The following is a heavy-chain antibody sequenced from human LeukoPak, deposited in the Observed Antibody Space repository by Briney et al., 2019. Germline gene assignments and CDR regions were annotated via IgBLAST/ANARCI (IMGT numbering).Heavy chain of an antibody. D-gene: IGHD5-12*01. Sequence: PGGSLRLSCAASGFTFRDYEMNWVRQAPGKGLEWVSYISTSGSTKYYADSVKDRFTVSRDNARNSLYLQMNSLRAGDTAVYYCARDSKGYSGYDLGGGFDYWGQGTLVTVSS. CDR3: ARDSKGYSGYDLGGGFDY. CDR1: GFTFRDYE. CDR2: ISTSGSTK. V-gene: IGHV3-48*03. J-gene: IGHJ4*02.